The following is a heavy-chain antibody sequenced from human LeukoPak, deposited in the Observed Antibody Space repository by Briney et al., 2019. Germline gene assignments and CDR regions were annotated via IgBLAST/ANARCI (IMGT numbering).Heavy chain of an antibody. V-gene: IGHV4-34*01. CDR1: GGSFSGYY. Sequence: SETLPLTCAVYGGSFSGYYWSWIRQPPGKGLEWIGEINHSGSTNYNPSLKSRVTISVDTSKNQFSLKLSAVTAADTAVYYCAREIPLGSSSSGGLDYWGQGTLVTVSS. J-gene: IGHJ4*02. CDR2: INHSGST. CDR3: AREIPLGSSSSGGLDY. D-gene: IGHD6-6*01.